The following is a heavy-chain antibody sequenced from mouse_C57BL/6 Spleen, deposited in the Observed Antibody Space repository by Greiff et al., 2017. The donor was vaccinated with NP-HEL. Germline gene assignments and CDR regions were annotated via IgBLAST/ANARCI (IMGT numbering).Heavy chain of an antibody. D-gene: IGHD1-1*01. CDR1: GYTFTSYW. CDR2: IDPSDSYT. V-gene: IGHV1-69*01. Sequence: QVQLQQPGAELVMPGASVKLSCKASGYTFTSYWMHWVKQRPGQGLEWIGEIDPSDSYTNYNQKFKGKSTLTVDKSSSTAYMQLSSLTSEDSAVYYCANLLLRHFDVWGTGTTVTVAS. CDR3: ANLLLRHFDV. J-gene: IGHJ1*03.